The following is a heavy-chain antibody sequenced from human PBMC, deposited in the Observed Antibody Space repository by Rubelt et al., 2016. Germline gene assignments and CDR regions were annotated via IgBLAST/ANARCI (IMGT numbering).Heavy chain of an antibody. V-gene: IGHV1-24*01. Sequence: QVQLVQSGAEVKKPGASVKVSCKVSGYTLTELSMHWVRQAPGKGLEWMGGFDPEDVETIYAQEVQCRVTMTEDTSTETAYRGLSSLGSEDSAVYYWARSASIAGDWGQGTLVTVSS. D-gene: IGHD6-6*01. CDR1: GYTLTELS. CDR2: FDPEDVET. CDR3: ARSASIAGD. J-gene: IGHJ4*02.